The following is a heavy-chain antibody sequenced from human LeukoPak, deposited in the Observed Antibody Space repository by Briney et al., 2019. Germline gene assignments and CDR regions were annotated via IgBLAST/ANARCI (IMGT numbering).Heavy chain of an antibody. CDR3: ARTVVVAAPYFDY. D-gene: IGHD2-15*01. Sequence: PGGSLRLSCAASGFTFSSYAMHWVRQAPGKGLEWVAVISYDGSNKYYADSVKGRFTISRDNSKNTLYLQMSSLRAEDTAVYYCARTVVVAAPYFDYWGQGTLVTVSS. J-gene: IGHJ4*02. V-gene: IGHV3-30-3*01. CDR2: ISYDGSNK. CDR1: GFTFSSYA.